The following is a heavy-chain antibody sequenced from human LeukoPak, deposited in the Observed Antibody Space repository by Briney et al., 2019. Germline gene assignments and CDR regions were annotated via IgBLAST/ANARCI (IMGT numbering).Heavy chain of an antibody. CDR3: ARDGFGTGSN. CDR1: GLTFSNYW. D-gene: IGHD3-16*01. CDR2: IKQDGSEK. Sequence: GGSLRLSCAASGLTFSNYWMDWVRQAPGKGLEWVANIKQDGSEKNYVDSVKGRFIISRDNAKNSLYLQMNTLRADDAAVYYCARDGFGTGSNWGQGTLVTVSS. J-gene: IGHJ4*02. V-gene: IGHV3-7*03.